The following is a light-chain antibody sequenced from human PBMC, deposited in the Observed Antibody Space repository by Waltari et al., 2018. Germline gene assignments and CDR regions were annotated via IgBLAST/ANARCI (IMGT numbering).Light chain of an antibody. CDR2: DVS. CDR3: RSQTTNEGVV. V-gene: IGLV2-14*03. Sequence: QSALTQPASVSGSPGQSITISCTGTSRDVGAYDHVSWYQQHPGKAPKVVIFDVSARPSGVSKRFTGSKSGNTASLTISGLQAEDEADYYCRSQTTNEGVVFGGGTKVTVL. CDR1: SRDVGAYDH. J-gene: IGLJ2*01.